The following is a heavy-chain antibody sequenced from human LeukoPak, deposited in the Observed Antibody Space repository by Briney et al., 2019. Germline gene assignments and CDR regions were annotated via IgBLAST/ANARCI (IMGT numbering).Heavy chain of an antibody. CDR2: INPNSGGT. Sequence: ASVKASCKASGYTFTGYYMHWVRQAPGQGLEWMGWINPNSGGTNYAQKFQGRVTMTRDTSISTAYMELGRLRSDDTVVYYCARGVRIAVAGTLIKFDYWGQGTLVTVSS. CDR3: ARGVRIAVAGTLIKFDY. J-gene: IGHJ4*02. V-gene: IGHV1-2*02. D-gene: IGHD6-19*01. CDR1: GYTFTGYY.